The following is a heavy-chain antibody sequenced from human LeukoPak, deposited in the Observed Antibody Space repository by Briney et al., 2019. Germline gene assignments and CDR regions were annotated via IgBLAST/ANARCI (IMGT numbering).Heavy chain of an antibody. V-gene: IGHV3-33*01. D-gene: IGHD4-23*01. Sequence: GRSLRLSCAASGFSFSTYGMHWVRQAPDKGLEWLAVIWYDDSNKFYADSVKGRFTISRDNSRNTVYLQMNSLRAEDTAVYYCARSAYPGNSVIEDWGRGTLVTVSS. CDR3: ARSAYPGNSVIED. CDR1: GFSFSTYG. J-gene: IGHJ4*02. CDR2: IWYDDSNK.